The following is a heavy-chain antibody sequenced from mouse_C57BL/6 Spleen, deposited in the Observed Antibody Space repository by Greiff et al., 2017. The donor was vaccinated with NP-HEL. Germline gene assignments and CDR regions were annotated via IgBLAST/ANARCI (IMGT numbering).Heavy chain of an antibody. J-gene: IGHJ3*01. V-gene: IGHV1-82*01. CDR1: GYAFSSSW. D-gene: IGHD2-1*01. CDR3: ARPLYYGNYGFAY. Sequence: VQLQQSGPELVKPGASVKISCKASGYAFSSSWMNWVKQRPGKGLEWIGRIYPGDGDTNYNGKFKGKATLTADKSSSTAYMQLSSLTSEDSAVYFCARPLYYGNYGFAYWGQGTLVTVSA. CDR2: IYPGDGDT.